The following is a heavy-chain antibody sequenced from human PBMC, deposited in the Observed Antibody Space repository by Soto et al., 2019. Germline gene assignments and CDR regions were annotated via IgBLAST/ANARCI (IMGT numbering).Heavy chain of an antibody. CDR2: ISSSSSYI. V-gene: IGHV3-21*01. CDR3: ARADYSNFRGDCCTDFDY. D-gene: IGHD4-4*01. Sequence: GGSLRLSCAASGFTFSSYSMNWVRQAPGKGLEWVSSISSSSSYIYYADSVKGRFTISRDNAKNSLYLQMNSLRTEDTAVYYCARADYSNFRGDCCTDFDYWGQGTLVTVSP. CDR1: GFTFSSYS. J-gene: IGHJ4*02.